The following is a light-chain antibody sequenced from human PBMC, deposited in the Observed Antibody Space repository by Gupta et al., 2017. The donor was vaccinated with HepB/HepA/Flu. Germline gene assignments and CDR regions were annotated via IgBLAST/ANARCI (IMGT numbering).Light chain of an antibody. CDR3: CSYAGSSTRYV. V-gene: IGLV2-23*02. J-gene: IGLJ1*01. Sequence: QSALTQPASVSGSPGHSIPISCTGTSSDVGGYNLISWYQHHPGKAPKLLIYEVTKRPSGVSDRFSGSRSVNTASLTISGLQAEDEAHYSCCSYAGSSTRYVFGSGTKVIVL. CDR2: EVT. CDR1: SSDVGGYNL.